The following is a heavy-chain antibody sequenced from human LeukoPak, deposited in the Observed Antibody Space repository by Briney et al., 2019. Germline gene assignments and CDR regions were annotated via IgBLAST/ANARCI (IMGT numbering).Heavy chain of an antibody. Sequence: GRSLRLSCAASGFTFSYYAMHWVRQAPGKGLEWVAVISHDGSNEYYADSVKGRFTISRDNSKNTLSLQMNTLRPEDTAVYYCARPIDNGSGSYYFDCWGQGTLVTVSS. CDR1: GFTFSYYA. D-gene: IGHD3-10*01. J-gene: IGHJ4*02. CDR2: ISHDGSNE. CDR3: ARPIDNGSGSYYFDC. V-gene: IGHV3-30-3*01.